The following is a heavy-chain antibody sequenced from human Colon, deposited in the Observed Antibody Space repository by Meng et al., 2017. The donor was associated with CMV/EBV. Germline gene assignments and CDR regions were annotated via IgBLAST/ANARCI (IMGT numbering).Heavy chain of an antibody. CDR3: ARGKQAGFDL. J-gene: IGHJ5*02. CDR1: GGTFDTST. Sequence: VQLVESGRGVMKPVSSVEVSCKAFGGTFDTSTFNWVRQAPVQGLEWMGGIIPMFGSPSYSQNFRGRVTITADELEVNSLRSEDTAVYYCARGKQAGFDLWGQGTLVTVSS. V-gene: IGHV1-69*12. CDR2: IIPMFGSP. D-gene: IGHD6-13*01.